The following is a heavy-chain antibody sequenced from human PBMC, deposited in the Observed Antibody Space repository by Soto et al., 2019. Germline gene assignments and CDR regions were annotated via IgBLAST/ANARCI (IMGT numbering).Heavy chain of an antibody. Sequence: QVQLVQSGAEVKKPGSSVKVSCKASGGTFSSYTISWVRQAPGQGLEWMGRIIPILGIANYAQKFQGRVTITADKSTSTAYMELSSLRSEDTAVYYCARVMVAYNYYYYYGMDVWGQGTTVTVSS. D-gene: IGHD3-16*01. J-gene: IGHJ6*02. CDR1: GGTFSSYT. V-gene: IGHV1-69*02. CDR2: IIPILGIA. CDR3: ARVMVAYNYYYYYGMDV.